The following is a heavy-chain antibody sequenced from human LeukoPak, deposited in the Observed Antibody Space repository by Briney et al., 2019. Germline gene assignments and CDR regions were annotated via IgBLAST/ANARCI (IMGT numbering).Heavy chain of an antibody. V-gene: IGHV1-18*01. Sequence: GAPVNVSCKASGYTVTSYGLSWVRQAPGQGGEWMGWISAYNGNTNYAQKLQGRVTMTTHTSTRTAYMELRSLRSDDTAVYYCARDTRMLGYCSGGSWYFRYWGQGTLVTVSS. J-gene: IGHJ4*02. CDR2: ISAYNGNT. CDR3: ARDTRMLGYCSGGSWYFRY. D-gene: IGHD2-15*01. CDR1: GYTVTSYG.